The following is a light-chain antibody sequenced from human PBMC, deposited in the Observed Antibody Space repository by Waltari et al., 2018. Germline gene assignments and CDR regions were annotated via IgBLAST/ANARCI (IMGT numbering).Light chain of an antibody. J-gene: IGKJ1*01. CDR1: QSVSRA. CDR3: QHYLRLPAT. V-gene: IGKV3-20*01. CDR2: GAS. Sequence: ETVLTQSPGTLSLSPGESAALSCRASQSVSRALAWYQQKPGQAPRLLIYGASNRATGIPDRFSGSGSGTDFSLTISSLEPEDFAVYYCQHYLRLPATFGQGTKVEIK.